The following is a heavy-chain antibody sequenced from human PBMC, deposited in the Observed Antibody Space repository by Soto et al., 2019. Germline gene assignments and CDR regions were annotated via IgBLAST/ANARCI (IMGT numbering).Heavy chain of an antibody. D-gene: IGHD3-16*01. CDR2: IKSKSDGETA. V-gene: IGHV3-15*01. Sequence: PGGSLRLSCAAFGLTFSKVWMTWVRQAPGKGLEWVARIKSKSDGETADVAAPVKDRFTISRDDSKNTVFLEMNSLKSEDTSLYQCCITDMMKREASTSFDDWGRGTQVTVSS. J-gene: IGHJ4*01. CDR3: CITDMMKREASTSFDD. CDR1: GLTFSKVW.